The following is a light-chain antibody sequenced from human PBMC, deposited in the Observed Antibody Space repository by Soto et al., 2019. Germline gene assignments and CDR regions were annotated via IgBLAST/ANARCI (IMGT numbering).Light chain of an antibody. CDR1: QSVSSSY. CDR2: GAS. V-gene: IGKV3-20*01. J-gene: IGKJ1*01. Sequence: EIVLTQSPGTLSLSPGERATFSCRASQSVSSSYLAWYQQKPGQSPRLLIYGASNRASGISDRFSGSGSGTDFTLTIYRLEPEDFAVYYCQQYDSSPWTFGQGTKVDIK. CDR3: QQYDSSPWT.